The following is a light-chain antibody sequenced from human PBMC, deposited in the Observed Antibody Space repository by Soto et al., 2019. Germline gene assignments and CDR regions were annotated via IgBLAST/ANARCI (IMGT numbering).Light chain of an antibody. CDR1: SSNIGSKT. CDR3: SAWDARLNGYV. Sequence: QSVLTQPPSASGTPGQRVTISCSGSSSNIGSKTVNWYQQLPGTAPKLLIYSNYQRPSGVPDRFSGSKSGTSASLAISGLQSEDEADYYCSAWDARLNGYVFGTGTKVTV. CDR2: SNY. J-gene: IGLJ1*01. V-gene: IGLV1-44*01.